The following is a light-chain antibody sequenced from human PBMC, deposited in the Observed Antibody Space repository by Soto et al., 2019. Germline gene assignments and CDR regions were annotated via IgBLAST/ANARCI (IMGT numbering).Light chain of an antibody. CDR2: GAS. J-gene: IGKJ4*01. CDR1: QSVSSN. V-gene: IGKV3-15*01. CDR3: QQYNNWPLT. Sequence: EIVMTQSPATLSVSPGERPTLSCRASQSVSSNLAWYQQKPGQPPRLLIYGASTRATGIPARFSGSGSGTEFTLTISSLQFEDFAVYYCQQYNNWPLTFGGGTKVEIK.